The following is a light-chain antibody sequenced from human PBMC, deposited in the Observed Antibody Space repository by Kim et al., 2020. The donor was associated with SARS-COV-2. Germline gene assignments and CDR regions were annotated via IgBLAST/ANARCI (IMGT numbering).Light chain of an antibody. CDR1: KLGEKY. J-gene: IGLJ3*02. Sequence: SYELTQPPSASVSPGQTASIPCSGDKLGEKYVSWHQQKPGQSPVLVIFQDTKRPSGIPSRFSGSNSGNTATLTISGTQAMDEADYYCQAWDNSTVVFGGGTQLTVL. CDR3: QAWDNSTVV. CDR2: QDT. V-gene: IGLV3-1*01.